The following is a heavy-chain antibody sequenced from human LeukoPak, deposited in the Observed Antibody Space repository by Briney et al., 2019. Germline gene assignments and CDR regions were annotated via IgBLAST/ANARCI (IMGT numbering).Heavy chain of an antibody. CDR3: ASPQTSGYAFGY. V-gene: IGHV3-48*03. D-gene: IGHD5-12*01. Sequence: GGSLRLSCAASGFTFSSYEMIWVRQAPGKGLECGSYISGSGRTIYYADSVKGRFTISRDNAKNSLYLQMYSLRAGDTAAYYCASPQTSGYAFGYWGQGTLVTVSS. CDR2: ISGSGRTI. J-gene: IGHJ4*02. CDR1: GFTFSSYE.